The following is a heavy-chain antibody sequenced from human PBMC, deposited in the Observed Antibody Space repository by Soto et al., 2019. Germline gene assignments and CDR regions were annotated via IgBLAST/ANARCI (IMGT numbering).Heavy chain of an antibody. CDR2: IWVDGSNK. V-gene: IGHV3-33*01. D-gene: IGHD2-2*01. CDR1: AFTFSRYG. Sequence: GSLRLSCAASAFTFSRYGMHWVRQAPGKGLERVAVIWVDGSNKYYADSVKGRFTISRDNSKNTLYLQMNSLRAEDTAVYYCARESSWVGKNDCISTSCYWSKTNYYYYYGMDVWGQGT. CDR3: ARESSWVGKNDCISTSCYWSKTNYYYYYGMDV. J-gene: IGHJ6*02.